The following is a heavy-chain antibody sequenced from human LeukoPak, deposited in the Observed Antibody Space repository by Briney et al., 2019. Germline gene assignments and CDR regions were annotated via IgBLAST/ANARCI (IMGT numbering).Heavy chain of an antibody. CDR1: GGTFSSYA. J-gene: IGHJ4*02. CDR2: IIPIFGTA. D-gene: IGHD3-10*01. CDR3: ARERVYGSGSSVMGAHYYFDY. Sequence: ASVKVSCKASGGTFSSYAISWVRQAPGQGLEWMGGIIPIFGTANYAQKFQGRVTITADESTSTAYMELSSLRSEDTAVYYCARERVYGSGSSVMGAHYYFDYWGQGTLVTVSS. V-gene: IGHV1-69*13.